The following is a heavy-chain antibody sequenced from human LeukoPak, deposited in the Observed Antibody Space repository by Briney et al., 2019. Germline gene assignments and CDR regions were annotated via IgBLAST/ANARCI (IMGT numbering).Heavy chain of an antibody. Sequence: GGSLRLSCVASGFTFSSNGMHWVRQAPGKGLEWVTFIQYDGSKKYYADSVKGRFTISRDNSKNTLYLEMNSLRSEDTAVYYCATLDSSSPLNDYWGQGTLVTVSS. D-gene: IGHD6-13*01. CDR2: IQYDGSKK. V-gene: IGHV3-30*02. J-gene: IGHJ4*02. CDR3: ATLDSSSPLNDY. CDR1: GFTFSSNG.